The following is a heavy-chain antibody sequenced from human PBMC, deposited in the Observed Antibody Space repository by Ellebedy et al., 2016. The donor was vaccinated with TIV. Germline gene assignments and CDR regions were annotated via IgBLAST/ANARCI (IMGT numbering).Heavy chain of an antibody. V-gene: IGHV3-74*01. J-gene: IGHJ6*03. CDR3: ARATGDCSAGTCYSDMDV. Sequence: GESLKISCEASGFTFRSYWMHWVRQAPGKGLEWVSHIAEEGTVTGYADSVKGRFTISRDNSKNTLYLQMNSLRAEDTAVYYCARATGDCSAGTCYSDMDVWGKGTTVTVSS. CDR2: IAEEGTVT. CDR1: GFTFRSYW. D-gene: IGHD2-15*01.